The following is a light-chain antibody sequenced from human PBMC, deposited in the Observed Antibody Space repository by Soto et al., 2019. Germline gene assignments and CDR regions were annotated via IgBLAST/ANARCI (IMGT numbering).Light chain of an antibody. V-gene: IGLV2-8*01. CDR3: SSYAGRSNV. Sequence: QSALTQPASVSGSPGQSVAISCTGTSSDVGGYNYVSWYQQHPGKAPKLMIYEVNKRPSGVPDRFSGSKSGNTASLTVSGLHAEDDADYYCSSYAGRSNVFGTGTKLTVL. CDR1: SSDVGGYNY. CDR2: EVN. J-gene: IGLJ1*01.